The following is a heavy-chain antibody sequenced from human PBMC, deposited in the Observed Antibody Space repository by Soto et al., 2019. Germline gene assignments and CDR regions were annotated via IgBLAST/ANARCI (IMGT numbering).Heavy chain of an antibody. Sequence: PSETLSLTCTASGASISTNHHNWAWVRQPPGKGLEWMGNIHYRGDTYFNPSLGSRLSMSVDTSKNQFSLKLTSVTAADTAVYYCARLPTGYPNWFDPWGQGTLVTV. J-gene: IGHJ5*02. CDR3: ARLPTGYPNWFDP. V-gene: IGHV4-39*01. D-gene: IGHD3-9*01. CDR2: IHYRGDT. CDR1: GASISTNHHN.